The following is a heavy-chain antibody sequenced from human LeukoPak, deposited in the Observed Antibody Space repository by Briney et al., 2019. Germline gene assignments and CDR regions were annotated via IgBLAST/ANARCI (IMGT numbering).Heavy chain of an antibody. V-gene: IGHV4-31*03. J-gene: IGHJ3*02. CDR1: GGSISYYY. Sequence: SETLSLTCTVSGGSISYYYWSWIRQHPGKGLEWIGYIYYSGSTYYNPSLKSRVTISVDTSKTQFSLKLSSVTAADTAVYYCARVVTMVRGVIRDDAFDIWGQGTMVTVSS. D-gene: IGHD3-10*01. CDR2: IYYSGST. CDR3: ARVVTMVRGVIRDDAFDI.